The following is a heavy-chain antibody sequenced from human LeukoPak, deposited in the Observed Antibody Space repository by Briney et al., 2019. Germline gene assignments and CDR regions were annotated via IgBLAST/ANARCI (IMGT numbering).Heavy chain of an antibody. D-gene: IGHD4-17*01. J-gene: IGHJ4*02. V-gene: IGHV3-21*04. Sequence: GGSLRLSCAASGFTFSSYSMNWVRQAPGKGLEWVSSISSSSSYIYYADSVKGRFTISRDNAKNSLYLQMNSLRAEDTAVYYCARHLTYGDSRHFDYWGQGTLVTVSS. CDR2: ISSSSSYI. CDR1: GFTFSSYS. CDR3: ARHLTYGDSRHFDY.